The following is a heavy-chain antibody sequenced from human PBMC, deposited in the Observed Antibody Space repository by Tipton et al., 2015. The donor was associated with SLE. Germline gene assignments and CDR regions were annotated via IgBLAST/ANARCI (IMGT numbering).Heavy chain of an antibody. J-gene: IGHJ3*02. V-gene: IGHV3-7*01. Sequence: GSLRLSCAASGFTFSSYWMSWVRQAPGKGLEWVANIKQDGSEKYYVDSVKGRFTISRDNAKNSLYLQMNSLRAEDTAVYYCARDRRYSCPGLGAFDIWGQGTMVTVSS. CDR2: IKQDGSEK. CDR1: GFTFSSYW. CDR3: ARDRRYSCPGLGAFDI. D-gene: IGHD5-18*01.